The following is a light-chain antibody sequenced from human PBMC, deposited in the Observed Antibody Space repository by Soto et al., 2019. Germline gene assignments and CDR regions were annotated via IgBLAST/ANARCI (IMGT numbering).Light chain of an antibody. V-gene: IGKV3-20*01. J-gene: IGKJ1*01. CDR2: DAS. CDR1: QSVSSY. Sequence: IVLTQSPATLSLSPGERATLSCRASQSVSSYFAWYQQKPGQAPNLLIYDASNRVTGIPDRFSGSGSGTDFTLTISRLEPEDFAVYYCQQYGSSGTFGQGTKVDI. CDR3: QQYGSSGT.